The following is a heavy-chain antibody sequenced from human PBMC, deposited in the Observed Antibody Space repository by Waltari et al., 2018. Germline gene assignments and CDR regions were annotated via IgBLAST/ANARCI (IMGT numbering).Heavy chain of an antibody. CDR1: GFTFSSYA. V-gene: IGHV3-30-3*01. CDR3: ARAPPYYYYMDV. Sequence: QVQLVESGGGVVQPGRSLRLSCAASGFTFSSYAMHWVRQAPGKGLEGVAGISDDGSNKYYADSVKGRFTISRDNSKNTLYLQMNSLRAEDTAVYYCARAPPYYYYMDVWGKGTTVTVSS. J-gene: IGHJ6*03. CDR2: ISDDGSNK.